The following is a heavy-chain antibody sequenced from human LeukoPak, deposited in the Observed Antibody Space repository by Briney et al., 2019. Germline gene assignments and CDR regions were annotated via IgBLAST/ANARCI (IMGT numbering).Heavy chain of an antibody. CDR3: ARGGETYSSSWYLELDY. Sequence: PGGSLRLSCAASGFTFSSYEMNWVRQAPGKGLEWVSYISSSGSTIYYAHSVKGRFTISRDNAKNSLYLQMNSLRAEDTAVYYCARGGETYSSSWYLELDYWGQGTLVTVSS. D-gene: IGHD6-13*01. V-gene: IGHV3-48*03. J-gene: IGHJ4*02. CDR1: GFTFSSYE. CDR2: ISSSGSTI.